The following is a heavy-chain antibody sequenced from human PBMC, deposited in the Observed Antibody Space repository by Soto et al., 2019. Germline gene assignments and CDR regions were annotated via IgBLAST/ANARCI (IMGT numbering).Heavy chain of an antibody. J-gene: IGHJ4*02. CDR1: GYTFTLYT. CDR3: AKLGGGYIFGPYLDY. V-gene: IGHV1-3*04. CDR2: INTGNGNT. Sequence: SVAEVKKPGASVKVSCKTSGYTFTLYTIHWVRQAPGQRLEWMGWINTGNGNTKYSQRFQGRVTMSRDTSASTAYMELSSLTSEDTAVYYCAKLGGGYIFGPYLDYWGQGTLVTVSS. D-gene: IGHD5-18*01.